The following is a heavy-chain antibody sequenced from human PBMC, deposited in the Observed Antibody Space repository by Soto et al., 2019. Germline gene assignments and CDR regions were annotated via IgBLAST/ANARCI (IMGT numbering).Heavy chain of an antibody. Sequence: QVQLVESGGGVVQPGRSLRLSCAASGFTFSSYAMHWVRQAPGKGLEWVAVISYDGSKKYYADSVKGRFTISRDNSKNTLYLQMNSLRSEDTAVYYCARDSKATLPAFDIWGQGTMVTVSS. D-gene: IGHD5-12*01. V-gene: IGHV3-30-3*01. CDR1: GFTFSSYA. CDR3: ARDSKATLPAFDI. J-gene: IGHJ3*02. CDR2: ISYDGSKK.